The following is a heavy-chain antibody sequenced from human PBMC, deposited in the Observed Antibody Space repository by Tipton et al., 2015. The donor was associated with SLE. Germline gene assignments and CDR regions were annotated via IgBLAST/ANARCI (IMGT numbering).Heavy chain of an antibody. CDR1: GGSISSYY. CDR2: VYDNGDT. Sequence: LRLSCTVSGGSISSYYLGWIRQSPGRGLAWIGSVYDNGDTYYNPSLKSRVTISLDTSKNQFSLRLNSVTAADTAVYYCARVGAASGARYFDPWGQGMLVTVSS. J-gene: IGHJ5*02. V-gene: IGHV4-39*07. CDR3: ARVGAASGARYFDP. D-gene: IGHD3-16*01.